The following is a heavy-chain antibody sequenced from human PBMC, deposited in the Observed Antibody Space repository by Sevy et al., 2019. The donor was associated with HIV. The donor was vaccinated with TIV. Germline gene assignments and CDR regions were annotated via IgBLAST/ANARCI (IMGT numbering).Heavy chain of an antibody. CDR1: GFTFSAYA. CDR2: ISYDGNNK. CDR3: ARGGAYYGSDYYYAMDV. J-gene: IGHJ6*02. D-gene: IGHD3-10*01. Sequence: GGSLRLSCAASGFTFSAYAMHWVRQAPGKGLEWVAVISYDGNNKYYADSLKGRFTISRDNSKNTLYLQMSSLRAEDTAVYYCARGGAYYGSDYYYAMDVWGQGTTVTVSS. V-gene: IGHV3-30-3*01.